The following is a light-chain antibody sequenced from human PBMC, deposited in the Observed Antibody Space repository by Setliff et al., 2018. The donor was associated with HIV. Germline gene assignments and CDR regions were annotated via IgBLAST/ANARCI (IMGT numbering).Light chain of an antibody. V-gene: IGLV2-14*01. J-gene: IGLJ2*01. CDR3: SSYTSTRALL. Sequence: QSALTQPASVSGSPGQSITISCTGISSDVGNYNYVSWYQEHPGKAPKLMIYDVSKRPSGVSNRFSGSKSGNTASLTISGLQAEDEADYHCSSYTSTRALLFGGGTKVTVL. CDR1: SSDVGNYNY. CDR2: DVS.